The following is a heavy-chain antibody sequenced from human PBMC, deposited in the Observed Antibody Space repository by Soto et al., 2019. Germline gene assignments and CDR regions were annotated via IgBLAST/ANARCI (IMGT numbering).Heavy chain of an antibody. CDR1: GFTFSDYG. CDR3: ARVDFGGNSYYFDY. J-gene: IGHJ4*02. CDR2: VWFDGSIQ. V-gene: IGHV3-33*01. Sequence: VGSLRLSCVASGFTFSDYGIHWVRQAPDKGLEWVAVVWFDGSIQYYGDSVKGRFTISRDNSNNTVDLQMNNLRAEDTAVYYCARVDFGGNSYYFDYWGQGTPVTVSS. D-gene: IGHD3-10*01.